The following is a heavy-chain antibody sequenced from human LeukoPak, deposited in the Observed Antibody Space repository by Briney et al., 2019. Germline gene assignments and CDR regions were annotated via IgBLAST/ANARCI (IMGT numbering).Heavy chain of an antibody. Sequence: SETLSLTCTVSGGSLSDYYWTWVRQPPGKGLEWIGYIYYTGSTNYNPSLKSRVTISLDTSKTQFSLKLTSVTPADTAVYYCARLGPGGHGEFDYWGQGTLVTVSS. J-gene: IGHJ4*02. CDR1: GGSLSDYY. CDR2: IYYTGST. D-gene: IGHD3-10*01. CDR3: ARLGPGGHGEFDY. V-gene: IGHV4-59*01.